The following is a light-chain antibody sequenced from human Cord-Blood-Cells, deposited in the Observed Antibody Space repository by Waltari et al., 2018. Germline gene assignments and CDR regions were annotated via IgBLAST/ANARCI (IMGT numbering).Light chain of an antibody. CDR2: DDS. J-gene: IGLJ2*01. Sequence: SYVLTQPPSVSVAPGKTDRITCGGNNIGSKSVHWYQQKPGQAPVLVVYDDSDRPSGLPERFSGSNSGNTATLTISRVEAGDEADYYCQVWDSSSDHVVFGGGTKLTVL. CDR1: NIGSKS. CDR3: QVWDSSSDHVV. V-gene: IGLV3-21*03.